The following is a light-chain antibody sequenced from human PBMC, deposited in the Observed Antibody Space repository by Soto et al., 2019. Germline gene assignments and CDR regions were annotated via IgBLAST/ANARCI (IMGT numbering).Light chain of an antibody. CDR2: KTS. CDR1: QNINGW. CDR3: QQYKDYWT. Sequence: DVQMTQSPTTLSASVGDRVTITCRASQNINGWLAWYQRKPGKAPKLLIHKTSNLESWVPLRFSGSGSGTEFTLTISSLQPDDFATYYCQQYKDYWTFGQGTTVEIK. J-gene: IGKJ1*01. V-gene: IGKV1-5*03.